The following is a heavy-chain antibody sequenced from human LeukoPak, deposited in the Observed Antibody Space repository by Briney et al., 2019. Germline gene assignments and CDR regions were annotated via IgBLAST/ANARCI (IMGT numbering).Heavy chain of an antibody. CDR2: IYYSGTT. CDR1: GGSISSYY. D-gene: IGHD1-26*01. J-gene: IGHJ4*02. CDR3: ARHGGSYFYY. Sequence: SETLSLTCTVSGGSISSYYWSWIRQAPGKGLEWIGYIYYSGTTKYNPSLMGRVSISVDTSKNQFSLRLSSVAATDTAVYYCARHGGSYFYYWGQGTLVTVSS. V-gene: IGHV4-59*08.